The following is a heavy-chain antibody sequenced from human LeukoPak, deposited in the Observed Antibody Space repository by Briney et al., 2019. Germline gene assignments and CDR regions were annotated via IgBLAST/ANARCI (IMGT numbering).Heavy chain of an antibody. CDR2: INPSGGRT. J-gene: IGHJ4*02. CDR1: RYTFTSYY. D-gene: IGHD3-22*01. V-gene: IGHV1-46*01. CDR3: ARGGRDYYDLNLDC. Sequence: ASVKVSCKTSRYTFTSYYMHWVRQAPGQGLEWMGIINPSGGRTNYAQKFQGRVTMTRDTSTSTVYMEVSSLRSEDTAVYYCARGGRDYYDLNLDCWGQGTLVTVPT.